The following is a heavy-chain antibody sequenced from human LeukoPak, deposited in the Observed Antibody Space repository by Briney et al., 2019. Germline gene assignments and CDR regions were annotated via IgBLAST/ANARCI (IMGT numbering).Heavy chain of an antibody. CDR1: GGTFSSYA. CDR2: IIPIFGTA. V-gene: IGHV1-69*13. D-gene: IGHD3-22*01. CDR3: ARGFIYYDSSGYQYYFDY. J-gene: IGHJ4*02. Sequence: GASVKVSCKASGGTFSSYAISWVRQAPGQGLEWMGGIIPIFGTANYAQKFQGRVTITADESTSTAYMELSSLRSEDTAVYYCARGFIYYDSSGYQYYFDYWGQGTLVTVSS.